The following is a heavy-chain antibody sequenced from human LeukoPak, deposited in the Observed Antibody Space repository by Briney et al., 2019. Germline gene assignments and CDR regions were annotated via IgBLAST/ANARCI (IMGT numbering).Heavy chain of an antibody. J-gene: IGHJ4*02. CDR1: GYTFTSYG. Sequence: GASVKVSCKASGYTFTSYGISWVRQAPGQGLEWMGWISAHNGNTNYAQKLQGRVTMTTDTSTSTAYMELRSLRSDDTAVYYCARDGARIAAAGTWGYWGQGTLVTVSS. V-gene: IGHV1-18*01. D-gene: IGHD6-13*01. CDR3: ARDGARIAAAGTWGY. CDR2: ISAHNGNT.